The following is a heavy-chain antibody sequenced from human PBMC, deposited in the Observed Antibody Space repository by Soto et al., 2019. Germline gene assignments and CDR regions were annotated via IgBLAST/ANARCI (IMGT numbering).Heavy chain of an antibody. Sequence: EVQLVESGGGSVQPGGSPRLSCAASGFTFSRHWIHWVRQAPGQGLVWVSRTKTDGTTSFADSVRGRFTMSRDNAENTLYLQMNSLRAEDTAVYYCVRDMRPVPWYGGISSAFDMWGQGTMVTVSS. V-gene: IGHV3-74*01. D-gene: IGHD3-10*01. J-gene: IGHJ3*02. CDR2: TKTDGTT. CDR1: GFTFSRHW. CDR3: VRDMRPVPWYGGISSAFDM.